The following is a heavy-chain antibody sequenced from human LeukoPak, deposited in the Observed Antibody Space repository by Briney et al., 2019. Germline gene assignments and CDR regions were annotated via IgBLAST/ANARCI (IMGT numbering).Heavy chain of an antibody. CDR1: GYTFTSYY. CDR2: INPSGGST. D-gene: IGHD3-22*01. J-gene: IGHJ3*02. CDR3: ARATDYYDSSGPRGAFDI. Sequence: ASVKVSCKASGYTFTSYYMHWVRQAPGQGLEGMGIINPSGGSTSYAQKFQGRVTMTRDTSTSTVYMELSSLRSEDTAVYYCARATDYYDSSGPRGAFDIWGQGTMVTVSS. V-gene: IGHV1-46*01.